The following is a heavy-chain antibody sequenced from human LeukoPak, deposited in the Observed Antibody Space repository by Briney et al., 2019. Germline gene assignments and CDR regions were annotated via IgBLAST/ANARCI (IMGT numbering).Heavy chain of an antibody. V-gene: IGHV4-34*01. CDR2: INHSGTT. CDR3: ARDGYYYDSSGYYSPFDY. J-gene: IGHJ4*02. Sequence: SETLSLTCAVYGGSFSGNYWTWIRQPPGKGLEWIGEINHSGTTNYNPSLKSRVTISVDTSKNQFSLKLSSVTAADTAVYYCARDGYYYDSSGYYSPFDYWGQGTLVTVSS. CDR1: GGSFSGNY. D-gene: IGHD3-22*01.